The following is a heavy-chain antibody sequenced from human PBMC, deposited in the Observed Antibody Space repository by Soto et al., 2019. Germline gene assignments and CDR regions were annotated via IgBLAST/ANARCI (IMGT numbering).Heavy chain of an antibody. V-gene: IGHV4-61*01. CDR3: ARLAAAGTRWFDP. J-gene: IGHJ5*02. CDR1: GGSVSSGSYY. D-gene: IGHD6-13*01. Sequence: QVQLQESGPGLVKPSETLSLTCTVSGGSVSSGSYYWSWIRQPPGKGLEWIGYIYYSGSTNYNPSLKSRVTISVDTSKNQFSLKLSSVTAADTAVYYCARLAAAGTRWFDPWGQGTLVTVSS. CDR2: IYYSGST.